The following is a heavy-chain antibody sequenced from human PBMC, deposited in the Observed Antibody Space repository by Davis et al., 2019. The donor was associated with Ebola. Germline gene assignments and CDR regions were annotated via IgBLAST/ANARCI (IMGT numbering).Heavy chain of an antibody. CDR3: ARDTFGAVAGIFDY. D-gene: IGHD6-19*01. CDR1: GFTFSSYG. CDR2: IWYDGSNK. V-gene: IGHV3-33*01. J-gene: IGHJ4*02. Sequence: GESLKISCAASGFTFSSYGMHWVRQAPGKGLEWVAVIWYDGSNKYYADSVKGRFTISRDNSKNTLYLQMNSLRAEDTAVYYCARDTFGAVAGIFDYWGQGTLVTVSS.